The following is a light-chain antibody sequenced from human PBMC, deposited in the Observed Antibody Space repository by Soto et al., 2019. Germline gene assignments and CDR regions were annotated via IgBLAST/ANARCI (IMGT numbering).Light chain of an antibody. CDR3: QQYARSPLT. V-gene: IGKV3-20*01. Sequence: EIVLAQSPGTLSLSPGERATLSCRASQSVSNSQLAWYQQKPGQAPRLLIYGASSRATGIPDRFSGSGSGTDFTLSINRLEPEDFAVHYCQQYARSPLTFGGGTKIEIK. CDR1: QSVSNSQ. J-gene: IGKJ4*01. CDR2: GAS.